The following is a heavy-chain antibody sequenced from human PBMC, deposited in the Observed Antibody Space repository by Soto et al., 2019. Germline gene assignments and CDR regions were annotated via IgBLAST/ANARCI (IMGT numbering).Heavy chain of an antibody. CDR3: ARDHFEWDLLYDY. V-gene: IGHV3-48*03. J-gene: IGHJ4*02. CDR2: ISSSGNII. Sequence: GGSLRLSCAASGFTFSTYEMNWGRQAPGKGLEWVSYISSSGNIIYYADSVKGRFTISRDNAKNSLYLQMNSLSAEDTAVYYCARDHFEWDLLYDYWGQGTLVTVSS. D-gene: IGHD3-3*01. CDR1: GFTFSTYE.